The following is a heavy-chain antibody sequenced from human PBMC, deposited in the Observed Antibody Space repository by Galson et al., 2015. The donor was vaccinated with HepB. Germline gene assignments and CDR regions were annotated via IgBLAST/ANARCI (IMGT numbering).Heavy chain of an antibody. V-gene: IGHV3-64D*06. J-gene: IGHJ3*02. CDR2: ISSNGGST. D-gene: IGHD3-22*01. Sequence: SLRLSCAASGFTFSSYAMHWVRQAPGKGLEYVSAISSNGGSTYYADSVKGRFTISRDNSKNTLYLQMSSLRAEDTAVYYCVKTGPHYYDSSGYRSGAFDIWGQGTMVTVSS. CDR3: VKTGPHYYDSSGYRSGAFDI. CDR1: GFTFSSYA.